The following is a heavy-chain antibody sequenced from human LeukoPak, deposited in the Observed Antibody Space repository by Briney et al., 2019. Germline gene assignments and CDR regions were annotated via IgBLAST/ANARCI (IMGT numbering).Heavy chain of an antibody. J-gene: IGHJ3*01. D-gene: IGHD1-26*01. CDR2: ISYDGSNK. CDR1: GFTFSSYA. V-gene: IGHV3-30-3*01. Sequence: PGGSLRLSCAASGFTFSSYAMHWVRQAPGKGLEWVAVISYDGSNKYYADSVKGRFTISRDNSKNTLYLQMTSLRVEDTAVYYCARDNEKGEPRAWAFDVWGQGTMVTVSS. CDR3: ARDNEKGEPRAWAFDV.